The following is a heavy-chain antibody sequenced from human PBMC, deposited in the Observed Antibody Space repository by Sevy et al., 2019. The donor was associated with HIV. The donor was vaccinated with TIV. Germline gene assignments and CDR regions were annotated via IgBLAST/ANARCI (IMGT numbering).Heavy chain of an antibody. Sequence: GGSLRLSCAASGFTFSSYGMHWVRQAPGKGLEWVAVIWYDGSNKYYADSVKGRFTISRDNSKNTLYLQINSLRAEDTAVYYCARGPHIVVVTAIPTHFDYWGQGTLVTVSS. D-gene: IGHD2-21*02. CDR3: ARGPHIVVVTAIPTHFDY. CDR1: GFTFSSYG. CDR2: IWYDGSNK. V-gene: IGHV3-33*01. J-gene: IGHJ4*02.